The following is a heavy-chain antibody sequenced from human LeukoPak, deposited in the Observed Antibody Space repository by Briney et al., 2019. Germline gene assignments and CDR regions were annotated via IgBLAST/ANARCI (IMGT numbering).Heavy chain of an antibody. CDR3: AKDEAGYSSG. D-gene: IGHD6-19*01. V-gene: IGHV3-64*01. CDR2: ISSNGGST. CDR1: GFTFSNYA. J-gene: IGHJ4*02. Sequence: GGSLRLPCAASGFTFSNYAMHWVRQAPGKGLEYVAVISSNGGSTYFANAVQGRFTISRDNSKNMVYLQMGSLRVEDTAVYYCAKDEAGYSSGWGQGTLVTVSS.